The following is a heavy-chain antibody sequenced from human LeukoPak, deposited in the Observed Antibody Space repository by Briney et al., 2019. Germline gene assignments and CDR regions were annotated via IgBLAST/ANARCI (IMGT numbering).Heavy chain of an antibody. V-gene: IGHV3-23*01. CDR2: ISATGGAT. CDR3: ARSVPDYTRFDH. D-gene: IGHD4-11*01. Sequence: GGSLRLSCAVSGFTFNNNAMSWVRQAPGKGLECVSAISATGGATYYADSVKGRFTISRDNSKNTLYLQMNSLRAEDTAVYYCARSVPDYTRFDHWGQGALVTVSS. J-gene: IGHJ4*02. CDR1: GFTFNNNA.